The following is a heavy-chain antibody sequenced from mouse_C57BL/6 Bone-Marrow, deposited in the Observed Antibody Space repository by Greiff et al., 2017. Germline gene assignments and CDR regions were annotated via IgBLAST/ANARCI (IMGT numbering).Heavy chain of an antibody. CDR1: GYTFTSYW. V-gene: IGHV1-55*01. D-gene: IGHD1-1*01. Sequence: QVQLQQPGAELVKPGASVKMSCKASGYTFTSYWITWVKQRPGQGLEWIGDLYPGSGSTNYNEKFKSKATLTVDTSSSTAYMQLSSLTSEDSAVYYCARRRVYYGSFDYWGQGTTLTVSS. CDR2: LYPGSGST. CDR3: ARRRVYYGSFDY. J-gene: IGHJ2*01.